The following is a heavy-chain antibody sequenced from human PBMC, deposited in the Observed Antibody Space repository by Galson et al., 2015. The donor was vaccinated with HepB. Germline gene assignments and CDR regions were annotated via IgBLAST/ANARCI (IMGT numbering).Heavy chain of an antibody. CDR3: AQIGSGTYVFDI. Sequence: SLRLSCAASGFTFSNYGMHWVRQTPGKGLEWEAFIQFDGSNKYYADSVKGRFTISRDNSKNRLYLQMNSLRPDDTAVYYCAQIGSGTYVFDIWGQGTMVTVSS. CDR1: GFTFSNYG. V-gene: IGHV3-30*02. CDR2: IQFDGSNK. J-gene: IGHJ3*02. D-gene: IGHD3-10*01.